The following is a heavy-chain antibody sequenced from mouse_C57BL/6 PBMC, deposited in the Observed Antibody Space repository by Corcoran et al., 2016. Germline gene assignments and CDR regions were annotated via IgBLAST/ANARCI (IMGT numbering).Heavy chain of an antibody. CDR2: INTYSGVP. Sequence: QIQLVQSGPELKKPGETVKISCKASGYTFTTYGMSWVKQAPGKGLKWMGWINTYSGVPTYADDFKGRFAFSLETSASTAYLQINNLKNEDTATYFCARRYGRSYGYFDVWGTGTTVTVSS. V-gene: IGHV9-3*01. CDR1: GYTFTTYG. J-gene: IGHJ1*03. CDR3: ARRYGRSYGYFDV. D-gene: IGHD1-1*01.